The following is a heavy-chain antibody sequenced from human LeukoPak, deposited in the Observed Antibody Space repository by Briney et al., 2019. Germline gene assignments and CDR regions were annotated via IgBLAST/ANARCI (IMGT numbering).Heavy chain of an antibody. Sequence: SETLSLTCTVSNGSISSYYWSWIRQPAGKGLEWIGYIYHSGSTKYNPSLKSRVTISVDTSKKQFSLKLSSVTAADTAVYYCARDGYGGVDYWGQGTLVTVSS. CDR2: IYHSGST. CDR3: ARDGYGGVDY. D-gene: IGHD3-10*01. V-gene: IGHV4-59*01. J-gene: IGHJ4*02. CDR1: NGSISSYY.